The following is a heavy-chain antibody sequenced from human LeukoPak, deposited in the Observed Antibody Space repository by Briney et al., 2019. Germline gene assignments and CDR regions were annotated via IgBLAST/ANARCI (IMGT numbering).Heavy chain of an antibody. V-gene: IGHV3-30-3*01. J-gene: IGHJ4*02. Sequence: GRSLRLSCAASGFTFSSYAMHWVRQAPGKGLEWVSVISYDGSNKFYADSVKGRFTISRDNSKNTLFLQMNSLRAEDTAVYYCARDSGWLTEFDYWGQVTLVAVSS. CDR2: ISYDGSNK. CDR1: GFTFSSYA. CDR3: ARDSGWLTEFDY. D-gene: IGHD6-19*01.